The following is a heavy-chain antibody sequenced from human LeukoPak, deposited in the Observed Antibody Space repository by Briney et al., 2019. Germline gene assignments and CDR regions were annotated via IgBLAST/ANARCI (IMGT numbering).Heavy chain of an antibody. D-gene: IGHD2-2*03. CDR1: GGSFSGYY. Sequence: SETLSLTCAVYGGSFSGYYWSWIRQSPEKGLEWIGEINHSGSTSYNPSLKSRVSISIDTSKNQFSLRLSSVTAADTAVYYCASGGYCDSASCLTLNWFDPWGQGTLVTVSS. CDR3: ASGGYCDSASCLTLNWFDP. J-gene: IGHJ5*02. V-gene: IGHV4-34*01. CDR2: INHSGST.